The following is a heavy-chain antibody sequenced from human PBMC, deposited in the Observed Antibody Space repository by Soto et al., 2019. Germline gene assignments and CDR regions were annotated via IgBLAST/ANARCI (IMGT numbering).Heavy chain of an antibody. V-gene: IGHV1-69*13. D-gene: IGHD3-22*01. CDR2: IIPIFGTA. J-gene: IGHJ5*02. Sequence: GASVKVSCKASGGAFSSYAISWVRQAPGQGLEWMGGIIPIFGTANYAQKFQGRVTITADESTSTAYMELSSLRSEDTAVYYCARPTLHSYYDSSGYYQISMNQRISNWFDPWG. CDR1: GGAFSSYA. CDR3: ARPTLHSYYDSSGYYQISMNQRISNWFDP.